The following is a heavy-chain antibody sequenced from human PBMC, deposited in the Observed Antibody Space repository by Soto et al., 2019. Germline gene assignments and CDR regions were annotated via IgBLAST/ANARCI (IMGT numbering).Heavy chain of an antibody. Sequence: SETLSLTCTVSGGSVSSGSYYWSWIRQPPGKGLEWIGYIYYSGSTNYNPSLKSRVTISVDTSKNQFSLKLSSVTAADTAVYYCARELGPTGGLNYYYMDVWGKGTTVTVSS. D-gene: IGHD1-26*01. CDR3: ARELGPTGGLNYYYMDV. CDR2: IYYSGST. J-gene: IGHJ6*03. V-gene: IGHV4-61*01. CDR1: GGSVSSGSYY.